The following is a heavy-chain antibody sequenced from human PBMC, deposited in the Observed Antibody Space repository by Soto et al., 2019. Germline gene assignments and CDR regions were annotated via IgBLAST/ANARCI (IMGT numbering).Heavy chain of an antibody. Sequence: GGSLRLSCAASGFTFSSYGMHWVRQAPGKGLEWVAVIWYDGSNKYYADSVKGRFTISRDNSKNTLYLQMNSLRAEDTAVYYCARWSPFCSGGSCSFDYWGQGTLVTVSS. V-gene: IGHV3-33*01. CDR1: GFTFSSYG. CDR2: IWYDGSNK. D-gene: IGHD2-15*01. CDR3: ARWSPFCSGGSCSFDY. J-gene: IGHJ4*02.